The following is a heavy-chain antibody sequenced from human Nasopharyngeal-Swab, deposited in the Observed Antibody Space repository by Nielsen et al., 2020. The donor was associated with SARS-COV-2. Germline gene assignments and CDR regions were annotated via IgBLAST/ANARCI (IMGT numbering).Heavy chain of an antibody. CDR3: ARVESSSWYFQH. V-gene: IGHV3-30*03. J-gene: IGHJ1*01. CDR2: ISYDGSNK. Sequence: SLKISCAASGFTFSSYGMHWVRQAPGKGLEWVAVISYDGSNKYSADSVQGRFSISRDNSKNTLYLQMNSLRAEDTAVYYCARVESSSWYFQHWGQGTLVTVPS. D-gene: IGHD6-13*01. CDR1: GFTFSSYG.